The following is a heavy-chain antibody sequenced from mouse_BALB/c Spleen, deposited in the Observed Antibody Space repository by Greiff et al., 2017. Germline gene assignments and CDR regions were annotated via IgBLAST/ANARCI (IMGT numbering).Heavy chain of an antibody. V-gene: IGHV5-9-4*01. J-gene: IGHJ4*01. CDR3: AREATRGAMDY. CDR1: GFTFSSYA. Sequence: EVHLVESGGGLVKPGGSLKLSCAASGFTFSSYAMSWVRQSPEKRLEWVAEISSGGSYTYYPDTVTGRFTISRDNAKNTLYLEMSSLRSEDTAMYYCAREATRGAMDYWGQGTSVTVSS. CDR2: ISSGGSYT.